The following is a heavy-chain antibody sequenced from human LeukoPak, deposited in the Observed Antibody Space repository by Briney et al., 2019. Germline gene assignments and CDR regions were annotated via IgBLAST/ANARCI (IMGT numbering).Heavy chain of an antibody. CDR3: AKDKGSSDKSYYFDY. V-gene: IGHV3-9*01. CDR2: ISWNSGSI. Sequence: GGSLRLSCAASGFTFSNAWMSWVRQAPGKGLEWVSGISWNSGSIGYADSVKGRFTISRDNAKNSLYLQMNSLRAEDTALYYCAKDKGSSDKSYYFDYWGQGTLVTVSS. CDR1: GFTFSNAW. D-gene: IGHD6-6*01. J-gene: IGHJ4*02.